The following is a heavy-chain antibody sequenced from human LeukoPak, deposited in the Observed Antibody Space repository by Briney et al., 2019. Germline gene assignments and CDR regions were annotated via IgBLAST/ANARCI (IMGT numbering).Heavy chain of an antibody. J-gene: IGHJ4*02. Sequence: SETLSLTCTVSGGPISSYYWSWIRQPPGKGLEWIGYIYYSGSTNYNPSLKSRVTISVDTSKNQFSLKLSSVIAADTAVYYCARAGYSYGYGYWGQGTLVTVSS. CDR1: GGPISSYY. CDR3: ARAGYSYGYGY. D-gene: IGHD5-18*01. V-gene: IGHV4-59*01. CDR2: IYYSGST.